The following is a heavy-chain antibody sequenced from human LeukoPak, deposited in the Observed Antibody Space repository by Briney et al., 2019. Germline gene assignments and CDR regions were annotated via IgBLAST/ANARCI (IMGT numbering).Heavy chain of an antibody. CDR2: IGAGGTFT. Sequence: GGSLRLSCTASGFTLCSYAMNWVCQAPGKGLEWVSGIGAGGTFTYYADSEKGRFTIFRDNSRNTLYLQMNSLRADDTAVYYCAKDLDYTTYGDYFEYWGQGPLVTVSS. CDR1: GFTLCSYA. J-gene: IGHJ4*02. V-gene: IGHV3-23*01. CDR3: AKDLDYTTYGDYFEY. D-gene: IGHD4-11*01.